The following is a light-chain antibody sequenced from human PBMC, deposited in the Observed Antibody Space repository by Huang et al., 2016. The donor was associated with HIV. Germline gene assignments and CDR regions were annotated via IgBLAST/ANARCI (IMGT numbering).Light chain of an antibody. CDR1: QSVSSD. CDR2: GAS. V-gene: IGKV3-15*01. CDR3: QQYKNWPPLT. Sequence: EIVMTQSPATLSVSAGERATLSCWASQSVSSDLAWYQQKPGQAPRLLIHGASTRATGIPDRFSGSGSGTEFTLTISNLQSEDFAVYYCQQYKNWPPLTFGGGTKVEIK. J-gene: IGKJ4*01.